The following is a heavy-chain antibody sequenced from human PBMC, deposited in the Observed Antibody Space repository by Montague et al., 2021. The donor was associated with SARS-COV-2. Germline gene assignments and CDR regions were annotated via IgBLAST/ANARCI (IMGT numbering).Heavy chain of an antibody. D-gene: IGHD5-12*01. V-gene: IGHV4-39*02. CDR1: GGSISSNNYY. CDR2: IYDSGST. Sequence: SETLSLTCTVPGGSISSNNYYWDRIRQPPGKGLEWIGSIYDSGSTYYNPSLKGRVTISVDTSKNHFSLKLNSVTAVDTAVYYCARRGRKLLPVATTIGGFDIWGQGTMVTVSS. CDR3: ARRGRKLLPVATTIGGFDI. J-gene: IGHJ3*02.